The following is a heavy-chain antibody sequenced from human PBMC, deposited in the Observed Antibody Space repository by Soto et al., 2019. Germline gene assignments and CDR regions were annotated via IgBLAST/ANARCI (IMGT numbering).Heavy chain of an antibody. Sequence: PSETLSLTCTVSGGSISSYYWSWIRQPPGKGLEWIGYIYYSGSTNYNPSLKSRVTISVDTSKNQFSLKLSSVTAADTAVYYCARQQGGYDILTGYLLNYFDYWGQGTLVTVSS. CDR3: ARQQGGYDILTGYLLNYFDY. D-gene: IGHD3-9*01. CDR2: IYYSGST. V-gene: IGHV4-59*08. CDR1: GGSISSYY. J-gene: IGHJ4*02.